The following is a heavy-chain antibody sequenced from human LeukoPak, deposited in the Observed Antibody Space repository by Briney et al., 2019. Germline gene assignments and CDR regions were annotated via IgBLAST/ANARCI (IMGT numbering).Heavy chain of an antibody. D-gene: IGHD1-26*01. CDR1: GYTFTSYY. V-gene: IGHV1-46*01. CDR3: AREPVGATTAFDY. CDR2: INPSGGST. Sequence: ASVTVSCKASGYTFTSYYMHWVRQAPGQGLEWTGLINPSGGSTSYAQKFQGRVTMTRDTSTSTVYMELSSLRSEDTAVYYCAREPVGATTAFDYWGQGTLVTVSS. J-gene: IGHJ4*02.